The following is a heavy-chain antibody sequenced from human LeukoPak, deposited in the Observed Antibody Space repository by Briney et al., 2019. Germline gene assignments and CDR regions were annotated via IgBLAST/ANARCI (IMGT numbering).Heavy chain of an antibody. V-gene: IGHV5-51*01. CDR3: ATHPIRDGFGNAFDI. Sequence: GESLKISCKVSGYSSTTYWIAWVRQMSGRGLEWMVVIHPGDSGTRYNPSFQGRVTISVDKSTTTAYLQYNSLGPSDTAIYYCATHPIRDGFGNAFDIWGQGTLVTVSS. CDR2: IHPGDSGT. D-gene: IGHD5-24*01. CDR1: GYSSTTYW. J-gene: IGHJ3*02.